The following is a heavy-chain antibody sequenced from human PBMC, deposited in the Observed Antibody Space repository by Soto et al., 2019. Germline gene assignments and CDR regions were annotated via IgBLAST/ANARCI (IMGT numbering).Heavy chain of an antibody. CDR2: IYWNDDK. D-gene: IGHD3-10*01. J-gene: IGHJ6*02. CDR3: AHAASSGKYRPGLPDYYGMDV. CDR1: GFSLSTSGVG. V-gene: IGHV2-5*01. Sequence: SGPTLVNPTQTLTLTCTFSGFSLSTSGVGVGWIRQPPGTALEWLALIYWNDDKRYSPSLKSRLTITKDTSKNQVVLTMTNMDPVDTATYYCAHAASSGKYRPGLPDYYGMDVWGQGTTVTVSS.